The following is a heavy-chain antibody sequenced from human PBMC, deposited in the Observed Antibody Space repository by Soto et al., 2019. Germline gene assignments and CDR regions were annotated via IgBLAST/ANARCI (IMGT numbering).Heavy chain of an antibody. CDR3: ARDRGAPTHSSGYLYYYYGMDV. Sequence: PAETLSLTCAVSGGSISSGGYYWIWIRHHPGKGLEWIGYIYYSGSTYYNPSLKSRVTISVDTSKNQFSLKLSSVTAADTAVYYCARDRGAPTHSSGYLYYYYGMDVWGQGTTVTVSS. D-gene: IGHD3-22*01. CDR1: GGSISSGGYY. V-gene: IGHV4-31*11. J-gene: IGHJ6*02. CDR2: IYYSGST.